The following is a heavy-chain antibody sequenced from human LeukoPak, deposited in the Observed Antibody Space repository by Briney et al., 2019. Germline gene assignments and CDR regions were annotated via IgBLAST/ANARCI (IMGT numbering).Heavy chain of an antibody. V-gene: IGHV3-48*04. CDR3: ARQRGAASEFFDY. Sequence: PGGSLRLSCVVSGLTFSSYSMTWVRQAPGKGLEWVSYISSSDSMRYYADSVKGRFTISRDNAKNSLYLQMNSLRVEDTAVYYCARQRGAASEFFDYWGQGTLVTASS. CDR2: ISSSDSMR. D-gene: IGHD6-13*01. J-gene: IGHJ4*02. CDR1: GLTFSSYS.